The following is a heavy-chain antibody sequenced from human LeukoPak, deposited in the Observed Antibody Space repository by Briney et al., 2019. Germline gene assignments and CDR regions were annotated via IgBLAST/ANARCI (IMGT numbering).Heavy chain of an antibody. CDR3: AEMADGAFGV. V-gene: IGHV1-2*02. CDR2: MNPKSGGT. Sequence: ASVKVSCKASGDTFSGYYVHWVRQAPGQGLEWMGWMNPKSGGTNYAQKFQGGVTMTREMSISTAYMELSRLRSDDTAVYYCAEMADGAFGVWGQGTMVTVSS. D-gene: IGHD2-8*01. CDR1: GDTFSGYY. J-gene: IGHJ3*01.